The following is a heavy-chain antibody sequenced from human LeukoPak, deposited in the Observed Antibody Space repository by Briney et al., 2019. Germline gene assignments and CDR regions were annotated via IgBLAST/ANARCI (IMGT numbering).Heavy chain of an antibody. CDR2: ISSSSSYI. J-gene: IGHJ3*02. D-gene: IGHD2/OR15-2a*01. Sequence: GGSLRLSCAASGFTFSSYSMNWVRQAPGKGLEWVSSISSSSSYIYYADSVKGRFTISRDNAKNSLYLHMNSLRAEDTAVYYCARDFLRLRAFDIWGQGTMVTVSS. CDR3: ARDFLRLRAFDI. V-gene: IGHV3-21*01. CDR1: GFTFSSYS.